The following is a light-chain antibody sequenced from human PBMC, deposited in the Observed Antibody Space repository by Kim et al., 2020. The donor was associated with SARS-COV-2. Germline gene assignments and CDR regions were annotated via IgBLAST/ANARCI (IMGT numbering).Light chain of an antibody. CDR1: KLGDKY. V-gene: IGLV3-1*01. CDR3: QAWDSRSYVV. CDR2: QDN. J-gene: IGLJ2*01. Sequence: SYELTQPPSVSVSPGQTASITCSGDKLGDKYAYWYQQKPGQSPVVVIYQDNKRPSGIPERFSASNSGNTATLTISGTQAMDEADYYCQAWDSRSYVVFGGGTQLTVL.